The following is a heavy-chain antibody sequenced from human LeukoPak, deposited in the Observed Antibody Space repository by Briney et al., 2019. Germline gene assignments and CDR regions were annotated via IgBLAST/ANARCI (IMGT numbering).Heavy chain of an antibody. CDR2: ISGSGGST. J-gene: IGHJ4*02. Sequence: GGSLRLSCAASGFTFSSYSMNWVRQAPGKGLEWVSAISGSGGSTYYADSVKGRFTISRDNSKNTLYLQMNSLRAEDTAVYYCAKMTTVTTFYFDYWGQGTLVTVSS. CDR1: GFTFSSYS. D-gene: IGHD4-11*01. CDR3: AKMTTVTTFYFDY. V-gene: IGHV3-23*01.